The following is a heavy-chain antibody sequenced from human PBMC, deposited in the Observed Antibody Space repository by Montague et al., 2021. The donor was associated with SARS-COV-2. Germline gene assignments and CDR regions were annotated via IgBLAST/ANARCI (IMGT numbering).Heavy chain of an antibody. J-gene: IGHJ6*02. D-gene: IGHD1-26*01. CDR3: ARDLGAANWGVYYGMDV. V-gene: IGHV3-21*01. CDR2: ISSSSSYI. Sequence: SLRLSCAASGLTFSSYRMNWVRQAPGKGLEWVSSISSSSSYIYYADSVKGRFTISRDNAKNSLYLQMNSLRAEDTAVYYCARDLGAANWGVYYGMDVWGQGTTVTVSS. CDR1: GLTFSSYR.